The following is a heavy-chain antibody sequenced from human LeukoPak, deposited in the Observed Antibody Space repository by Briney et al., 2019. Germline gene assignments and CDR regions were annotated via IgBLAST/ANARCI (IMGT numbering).Heavy chain of an antibody. J-gene: IGHJ3*02. Sequence: GSSVKVSCKASGGTFSGYAISWVRQAPGQGLEWIGGIIPIFGTANYAQKFQGRVTITADESTSTAYMELSSLRSEDTAVYYCASHHRITMVRGVMNAFDIWGQGTMVTVSS. D-gene: IGHD3-10*01. CDR2: IIPIFGTA. CDR3: ASHHRITMVRGVMNAFDI. CDR1: GGTFSGYA. V-gene: IGHV1-69*01.